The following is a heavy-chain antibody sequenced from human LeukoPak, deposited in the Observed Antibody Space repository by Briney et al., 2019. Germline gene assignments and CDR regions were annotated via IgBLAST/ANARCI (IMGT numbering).Heavy chain of an antibody. CDR1: GFTFSSAG. CDR3: AIRSSIAVAGAFDY. D-gene: IGHD6-19*01. V-gene: IGHV3-23*01. CDR2: ITFSGLGS. J-gene: IGHJ4*02. Sequence: GGSLRLSCAASGFTFSSAGMTWVRQAPGKGLEWVSTITFSGLGSYYAESVKGRFTISRDNSKNTLYLQMNSLRAEDTAVYYCAIRSSIAVAGAFDYWGQGTLVSVSS.